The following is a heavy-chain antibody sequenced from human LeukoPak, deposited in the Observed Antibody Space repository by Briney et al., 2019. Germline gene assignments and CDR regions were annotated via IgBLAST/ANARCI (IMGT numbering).Heavy chain of an antibody. CDR2: ISSNGGST. V-gene: IGHV3-64D*06. D-gene: IGHD5-18*01. Sequence: PGGSLRLSCSASGFTFSSYAMHWVRQAPGKGLEYDSAISSNGGSTYYADSVKGRFTISRDNSKNTLYLQMSSLRAEDTAVYYCVKVPGPTATPTKYYFDYWVQGTLLTVSS. CDR3: VKVPGPTATPTKYYFDY. CDR1: GFTFSSYA. J-gene: IGHJ4*02.